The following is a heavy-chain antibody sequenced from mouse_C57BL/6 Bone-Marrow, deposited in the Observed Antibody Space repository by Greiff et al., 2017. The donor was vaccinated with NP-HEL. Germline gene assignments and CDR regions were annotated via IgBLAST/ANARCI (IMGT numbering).Heavy chain of an antibody. Sequence: QVRLQQPGAELVKPGASVKMSCKASGYTFTSYWITWVKQRPGQGLEWIGDIYPGSGSTNYNEKFKSKATLTVDTSSSTAYMQLSSLTSEDSAVYYCAREGTGYWYFDVWGTGTTVTVSS. J-gene: IGHJ1*03. CDR2: IYPGSGST. CDR3: AREGTGYWYFDV. CDR1: GYTFTSYW. D-gene: IGHD2-14*01. V-gene: IGHV1-55*01.